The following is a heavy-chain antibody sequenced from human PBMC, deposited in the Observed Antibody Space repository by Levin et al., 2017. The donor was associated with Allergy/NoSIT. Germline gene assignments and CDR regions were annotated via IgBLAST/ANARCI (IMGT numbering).Heavy chain of an antibody. V-gene: IGHV1-46*01. CDR2: INPSGGST. J-gene: IGHJ6*02. Sequence: PGASVKVSCKASGYTFTSYYMHWVRQAPGQGLEWMGIINPSGGSTSYAQKFQGRVTMTRDTSTSTVYMELSSLRSEDTAVYYWARGEGQWLVPNYGMDVWGQGTTVTVSS. CDR3: ARGEGQWLVPNYGMDV. CDR1: GYTFTSYY. D-gene: IGHD6-19*01.